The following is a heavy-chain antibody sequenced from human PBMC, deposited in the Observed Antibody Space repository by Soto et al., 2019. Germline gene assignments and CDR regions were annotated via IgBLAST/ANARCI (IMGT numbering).Heavy chain of an antibody. CDR1: GYSFTSYW. J-gene: IGHJ6*02. Sequence: PGESLKISCKGSGYSFTSYWISWVRQMPGKGLEWMGRIDPSDSYTNYSPSFQGHVTISADKSISTAYLQWSSLKASDTAMYYCARRAHLNYYYYGMDVWGQGTTVTVS. V-gene: IGHV5-10-1*01. CDR2: IDPSDSYT. CDR3: ARRAHLNYYYYGMDV.